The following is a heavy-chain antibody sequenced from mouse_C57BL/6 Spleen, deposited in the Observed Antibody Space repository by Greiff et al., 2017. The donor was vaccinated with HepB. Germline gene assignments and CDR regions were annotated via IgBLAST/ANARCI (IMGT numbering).Heavy chain of an antibody. CDR3: ARNDGEAY. J-gene: IGHJ3*01. CDR1: GYTFTSYT. Sequence: VQLVESGAELARPGASVKMSCKASGYTFTSYTMHWVKQRPGQGLEWIGYINPSSGYTKYNQKFKDKATLTADKSSSTAYMQLSSLTSEDSAVYYCARNDGEAYWGQGTLVTVSA. D-gene: IGHD2-3*01. V-gene: IGHV1-4*01. CDR2: INPSSGYT.